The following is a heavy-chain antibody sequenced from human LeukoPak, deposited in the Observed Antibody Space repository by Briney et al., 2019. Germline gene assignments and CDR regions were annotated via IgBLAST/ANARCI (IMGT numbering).Heavy chain of an antibody. V-gene: IGHV3-49*04. CDR3: AHDTSGYAYYFDY. D-gene: IGHD3-22*01. Sequence: GGSLRLSCAASGFTFSSYSMNWVRQAPGKGLEWVGFIRSKAKGGTTEYAASVKGRFTISRDDSRSIAYLQMNSLKTEDTAVYYCAHDTSGYAYYFDYWGQGTLVTVSS. CDR2: IRSKAKGGTT. CDR1: GFTFSSYS. J-gene: IGHJ4*02.